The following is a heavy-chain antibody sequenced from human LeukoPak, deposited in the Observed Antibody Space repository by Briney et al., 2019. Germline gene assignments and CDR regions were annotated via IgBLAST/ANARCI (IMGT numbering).Heavy chain of an antibody. J-gene: IGHJ4*02. CDR3: ARVPTVGSGGYQFDY. CDR1: GFTFSSYE. Sequence: PGGSLRLSCAASGFTFSSYEMNWVRQAPGKGLEWVSYISSSGSTIYYADSVKGRFTISRDNAKKSLYLQMNSLRAEDTAVYYCARVPTVGSGGYQFDYWGQGTLVTVSS. D-gene: IGHD2-15*01. CDR2: ISSSGSTI. V-gene: IGHV3-48*03.